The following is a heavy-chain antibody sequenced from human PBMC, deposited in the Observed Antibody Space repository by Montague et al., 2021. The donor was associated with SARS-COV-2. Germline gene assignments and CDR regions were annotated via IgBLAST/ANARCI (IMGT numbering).Heavy chain of an antibody. J-gene: IGHJ3*02. CDR2: IYYSGST. CDR1: GGSINSSSHY. Sequence: SETLSLTCTVSGGSINSSSHYWGWFRQPPGKGLDWIGSIYYSGSTYYKPSLKSRVTIYVDTSKNQFSLKLSSVTAADTAVYYCARHSGRDTIFGVITIPDAFDIWGQGTTVTVSS. V-gene: IGHV4-39*01. D-gene: IGHD3-3*01. CDR3: ARHSGRDTIFGVITIPDAFDI.